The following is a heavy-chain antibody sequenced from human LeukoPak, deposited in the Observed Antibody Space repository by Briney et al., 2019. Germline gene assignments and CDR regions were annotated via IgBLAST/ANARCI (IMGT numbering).Heavy chain of an antibody. CDR1: GYTFTGYY. V-gene: IGHV1-2*04. D-gene: IGHD5-24*01. J-gene: IGHJ6*02. CDR2: INPNSGGT. Sequence: GTSVKVSCKASGYTFTGYYMHWVRQAPGQGLEWMGWINPNSGGTNYAQKFQGWVTMTRDTSISTAYMELSRLRSDDTAVYYCARGDVQMGPLYYYYYGMDVWGQGTTVTVSS. CDR3: ARGDVQMGPLYYYYYGMDV.